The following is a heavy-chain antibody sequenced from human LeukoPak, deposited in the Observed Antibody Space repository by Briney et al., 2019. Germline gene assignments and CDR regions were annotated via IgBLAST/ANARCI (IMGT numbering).Heavy chain of an antibody. CDR1: GGSISSYY. CDR3: VRGLGGDNVDF. CDR2: IYHSGGT. V-gene: IGHV4-59*04. Sequence: PSETLSLTCTVSGGSISSYYWSWIRQPPGKGLEWIGYIYHSGGTYYNPSLRSRVRISEDTFKNQFSLKLTSVTAADTAMYYCVRGLGGDNVDFWGQGTLVTVSS. J-gene: IGHJ4*02. D-gene: IGHD4-17*01.